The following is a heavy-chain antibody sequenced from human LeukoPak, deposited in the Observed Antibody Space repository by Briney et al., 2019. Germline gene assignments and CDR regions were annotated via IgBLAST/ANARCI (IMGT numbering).Heavy chain of an antibody. CDR1: GGSISTYY. J-gene: IGHJ6*02. CDR2: IYYSGNT. Sequence: SETLSLTCTVSGGSISTYYWSWIRQPPGKGLEWIGYIYYSGNTNYNPSLTSRVTISIDTSNNQFSLKLRSVTAADTAVYCCARVEVAVVNYYYYGMDVWGQGTTVTVSS. D-gene: IGHD4-23*01. V-gene: IGHV4-59*01. CDR3: ARVEVAVVNYYYYGMDV.